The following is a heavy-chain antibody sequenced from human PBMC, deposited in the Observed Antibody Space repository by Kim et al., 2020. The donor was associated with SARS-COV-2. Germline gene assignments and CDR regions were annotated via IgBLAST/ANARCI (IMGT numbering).Heavy chain of an antibody. J-gene: IGHJ5*02. CDR3: ARVQGRGGFDP. V-gene: IGHV4-59*01. Sequence: TNCNPSLKSRVTISVDTSKNQFSLKLSSVTAADTAVYYCARVQGRGGFDPWGQGTLVTVSS. CDR2: T.